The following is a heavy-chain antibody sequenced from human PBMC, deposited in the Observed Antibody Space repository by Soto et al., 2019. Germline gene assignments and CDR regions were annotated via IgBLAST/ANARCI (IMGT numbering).Heavy chain of an antibody. CDR3: ARFGYSTNIGIDY. Sequence: PSETLSLTCTVSGGSISSGGYYWSWIRQHPGKGLGWIGYIYYSGSTYYNPSLKSRVTISVDTSKNQFSLKLSSVTAADTAVYYCARFGYSTNIGIDYWGQGTLVTVSS. V-gene: IGHV4-31*03. J-gene: IGHJ4*02. CDR2: IYYSGST. D-gene: IGHD3-22*01. CDR1: GGSISSGGYY.